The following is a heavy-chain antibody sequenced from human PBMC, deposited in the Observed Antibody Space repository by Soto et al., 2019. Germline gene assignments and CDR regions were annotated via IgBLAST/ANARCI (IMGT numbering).Heavy chain of an antibody. CDR3: AKMGRDYGDYVPYGMDV. V-gene: IGHV3-23*01. CDR2: ISGSGGST. Sequence: EVQLLESGGGLVQPGGSLRLSCAASGFTFSSYAMSWVRQAPGKGLEWVSAISGSGGSTYYADSVKGRFTISRDNSKNTLYLQMNSLRTEDTAEYYCAKMGRDYGDYVPYGMDVWGQGTTVTFSS. CDR1: GFTFSSYA. J-gene: IGHJ6*02. D-gene: IGHD4-17*01.